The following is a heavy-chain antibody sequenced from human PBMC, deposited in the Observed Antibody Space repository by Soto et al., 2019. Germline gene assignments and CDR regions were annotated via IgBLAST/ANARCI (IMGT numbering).Heavy chain of an antibody. CDR1: GFTFSSYA. J-gene: IGHJ4*02. V-gene: IGHV3-23*01. D-gene: IGHD6-13*01. Sequence: GGSLRLSCAASGFTFSSYAMSWVRQAPGKGLEWVSDISGSGGSTYYADSVKGRLTISRDNSKNTLYLQMNSLRAEDTAVYYCAKDRLRYSSSWYDYWGQGTLVTVSS. CDR2: ISGSGGST. CDR3: AKDRLRYSSSWYDY.